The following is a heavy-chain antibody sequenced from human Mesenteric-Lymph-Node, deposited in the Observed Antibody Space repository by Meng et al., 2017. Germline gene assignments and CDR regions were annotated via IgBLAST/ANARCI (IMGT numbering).Heavy chain of an antibody. Sequence: GESLKISCAASGFTFRRYEMNWVRQAPGKGLEWLSYISSSGSTIYYADSVKGRFTISRDNAKNSLYLQMNSLRAEDTAVYYCARDKGPLLWFGEFYYYYGMDVWGQGTTVTVSS. CDR3: ARDKGPLLWFGEFYYYYGMDV. V-gene: IGHV3-48*03. D-gene: IGHD3-10*01. J-gene: IGHJ6*02. CDR1: GFTFRRYE. CDR2: ISSSGSTI.